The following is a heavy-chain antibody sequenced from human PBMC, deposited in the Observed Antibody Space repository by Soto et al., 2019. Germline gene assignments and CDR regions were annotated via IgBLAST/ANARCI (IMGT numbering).Heavy chain of an antibody. V-gene: IGHV1-18*01. Sequence: GASVKVSCKASGYTFTSYGISWVRQAPGQGLEWMGWISAYNGNTNYAQKLQGRVTMTTDTSTSTAYMELRSLRSDDTAVYYCARADSSGWYVWYVNFQHWGQGTLVTVSS. CDR3: ARADSSGWYVWYVNFQH. J-gene: IGHJ1*01. CDR2: ISAYNGNT. CDR1: GYTFTSYG. D-gene: IGHD6-19*01.